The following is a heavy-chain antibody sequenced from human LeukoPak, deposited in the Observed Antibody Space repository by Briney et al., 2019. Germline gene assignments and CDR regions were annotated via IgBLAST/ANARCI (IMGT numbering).Heavy chain of an antibody. D-gene: IGHD5-24*01. CDR3: AREMAATFRTFDY. Sequence: GASVKVSCKASGYSFTTYYMHWVRQAPGQGLEWMGIINPSGGTTTYAQKFQGRVTMTRDTSTCTVYMELSSLRSEDTAVYYCAREMAATFRTFDYWGQGTLVTVSS. CDR2: INPSGGTT. V-gene: IGHV1-46*01. J-gene: IGHJ4*02. CDR1: GYSFTTYY.